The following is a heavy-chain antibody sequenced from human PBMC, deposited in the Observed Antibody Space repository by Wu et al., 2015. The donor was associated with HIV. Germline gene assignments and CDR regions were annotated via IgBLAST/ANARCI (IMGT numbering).Heavy chain of an antibody. CDR2: ISPNSGGT. Sequence: QVQLVQSGAEVKKPGASVKVSCKASGYSFTTYSIYWVRQAPGQGPEWMGWISPNSGGTNYAQKFQGRVTITADESTSTAYMELSSLRSEDTAVYYCARSHDSSGDYYYYYYMDVWGKGTTVTVSS. V-gene: IGHV1-2*02. CDR1: GYSFTTYS. J-gene: IGHJ6*03. CDR3: ARSHDSSGDYYYYYYMDV. D-gene: IGHD3-22*01.